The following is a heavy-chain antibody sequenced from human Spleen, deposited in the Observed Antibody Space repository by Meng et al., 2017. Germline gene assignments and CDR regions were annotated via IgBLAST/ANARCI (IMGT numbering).Heavy chain of an antibody. D-gene: IGHD2-15*01. CDR1: GFTFTDYA. J-gene: IGHJ4*02. CDR3: VRDFGGKLDF. CDR2: VSHDGNSG. Sequence: QIQLVESGVGVVQPGGSLRLSCATSGFTFTDYAMHWVRQAPGRGPEWVAIVSHDGNSGCYADSVKGRFSVSRDNFKNIQFLHMNSLRPEDTAVYHCVRDFGGKLDFWGQGTLVTVSS. V-gene: IGHV3-30-3*01.